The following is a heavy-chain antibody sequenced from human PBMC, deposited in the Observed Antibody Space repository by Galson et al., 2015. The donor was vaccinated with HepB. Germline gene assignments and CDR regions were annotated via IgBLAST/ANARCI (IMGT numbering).Heavy chain of an antibody. CDR2: ISYDGSDK. CDR1: GFTFNNYG. D-gene: IGHD4-11*01. Sequence: SLRLSCAVSGFTFNNYGMHWVRQAPGKGLEWAAVISYDGSDKFYAESVKGRFTISRDKSKNTVYLQMNSLRAEDTAVYFCAKDRTLGDSSDYVWGRLSLDYWGRGTLVTVSS. CDR3: AKDRTLGDSSDYVWGRLSLDY. V-gene: IGHV3-30*18. J-gene: IGHJ4*02.